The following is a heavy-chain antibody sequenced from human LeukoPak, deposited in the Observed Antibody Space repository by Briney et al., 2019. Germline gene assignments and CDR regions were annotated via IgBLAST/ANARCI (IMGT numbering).Heavy chain of an antibody. CDR1: GFTFGSYT. CDR2: ITTSGSTK. CDR3: ARDGPGYSGYDY. J-gene: IGHJ4*02. V-gene: IGHV3-48*02. Sequence: GGSLRLSCAASGFTFGSYTMNWVRQAPGKGLEWVSYITTSGSTKYYADSVKGRFTISRDNAENSLYLRMDSLRNEDTAVYYCARDGPGYSGYDYWGQGTLVTVSS. D-gene: IGHD5-12*01.